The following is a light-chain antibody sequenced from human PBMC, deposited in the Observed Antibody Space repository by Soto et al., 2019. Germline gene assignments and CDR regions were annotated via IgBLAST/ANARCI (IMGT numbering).Light chain of an antibody. CDR3: SSYTSTNTLV. V-gene: IGLV2-14*01. CDR1: SSDVGGYNY. Sequence: HSVLTQPASVSGSPGQSITISCTGTSSDVGGYNYASWYQQYPGKAPKLMIYEVSYRPSGVSNRFSGSKYGNTASLTISGLQSEDEADYYCSSYTSTNTLVFGGGTKLTVL. J-gene: IGLJ3*02. CDR2: EVS.